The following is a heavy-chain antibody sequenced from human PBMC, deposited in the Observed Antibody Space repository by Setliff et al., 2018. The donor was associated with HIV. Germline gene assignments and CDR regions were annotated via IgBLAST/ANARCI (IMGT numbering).Heavy chain of an antibody. D-gene: IGHD4-17*01. CDR3: ARSPGDYLFDY. CDR1: GYTFTDNY. J-gene: IGHJ4*02. V-gene: IGHV1-3*04. Sequence: ASVKVSCKASGYTFTDNYIHWVRQAPGQGLEWLGWISTYNGNTNYAQKFQGRVTITRDASASTAYMELSSLRSEDTAVYYCARSPGDYLFDYWGQGTLVTVSS. CDR2: ISTYNGNT.